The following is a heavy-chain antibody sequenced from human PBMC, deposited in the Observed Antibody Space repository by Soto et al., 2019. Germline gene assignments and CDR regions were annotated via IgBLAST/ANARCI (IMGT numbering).Heavy chain of an antibody. Sequence: PSETLSLTGTVSGGSISSGDYYWSWIRQPPGKGLEWIGYIYYSGSTYYNASLKSRVTISVDTSKNQFSLKLSSVTAADTAVYYCARVGRTHYYDSSGYNWFDSWGQGTLVTVSS. D-gene: IGHD3-22*01. CDR2: IYYSGST. CDR1: GGSISSGDYY. CDR3: ARVGRTHYYDSSGYNWFDS. V-gene: IGHV4-30-4*01. J-gene: IGHJ5*01.